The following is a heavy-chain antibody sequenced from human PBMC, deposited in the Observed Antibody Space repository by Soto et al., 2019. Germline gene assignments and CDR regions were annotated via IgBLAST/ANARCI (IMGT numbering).Heavy chain of an antibody. CDR1: GYTFTGYY. J-gene: IGHJ4*02. V-gene: IGHV1-2*04. Sequence: ASVKVSCKASGYTFTGYYMHWVRQAPGQGLEWMGWINPNRGGTNYAQKFQGWVTMTRDTSISTAYMELSRLRSDDTAVYYCARTPITYYYDSSGYYYFDYWGQGTLVTVSS. CDR2: INPNRGGT. D-gene: IGHD3-22*01. CDR3: ARTPITYYYDSSGYYYFDY.